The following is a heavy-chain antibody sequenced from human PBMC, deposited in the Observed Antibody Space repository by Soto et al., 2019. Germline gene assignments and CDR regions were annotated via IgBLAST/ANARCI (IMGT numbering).Heavy chain of an antibody. D-gene: IGHD3-22*01. Sequence: GSLRLSCAASGFTFSNYAMNWVRQAPGKGLEWVSTISGRGGSTYYADSVKGRFTISRDNSKNILYLQMNSLRAEDTAVYYCAKATMTLVVIRLDSWGQGTLVTVSS. CDR3: AKATMTLVVIRLDS. CDR1: GFTFSNYA. CDR2: ISGRGGST. J-gene: IGHJ4*02. V-gene: IGHV3-23*01.